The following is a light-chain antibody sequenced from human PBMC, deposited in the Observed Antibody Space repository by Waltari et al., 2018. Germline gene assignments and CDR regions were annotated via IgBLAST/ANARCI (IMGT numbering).Light chain of an antibody. J-gene: IGKJ4*01. Sequence: VMTQSPAPLFVSPGEGATLCCRASQSISRHVTWYHQKSGQAPRLLIFDASARATGIPARFSGSGAGTEFTLTTISLQSEDVGVYYCQQYNNWPPLTFGGGTKVEIK. CDR3: QQYNNWPPLT. CDR1: QSISRH. CDR2: DAS. V-gene: IGKV3D-15*01.